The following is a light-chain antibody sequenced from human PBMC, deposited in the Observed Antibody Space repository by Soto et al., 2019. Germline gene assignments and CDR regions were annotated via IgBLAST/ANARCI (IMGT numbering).Light chain of an antibody. V-gene: IGKV3D-20*01. CDR3: QQYGSSSS. CDR2: DAS. J-gene: IGKJ3*01. Sequence: EIVLTQSPSTLSLSPGERATLSCRASQSVSSSYLAWYQQKPDLAPRLLIYDASSRATGIPDRFSGSWSGTDFTLTISRLEPEDFAVYYCQQYGSSSSFGPGTKVDIK. CDR1: QSVSSSY.